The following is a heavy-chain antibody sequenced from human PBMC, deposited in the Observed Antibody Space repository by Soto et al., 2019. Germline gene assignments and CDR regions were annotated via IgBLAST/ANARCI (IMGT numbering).Heavy chain of an antibody. CDR1: GGSFSGYY. Sequence: SETLSLTCAVYGGSFSGYYWSWIRQPPGKGLEWIGEINHSGSTNYNPSLKSRVTISVDTSKNQFSLKLSSVTAADTAVYYCASFEPEDYDAFDIWGQGTMVTVSS. CDR2: INHSGST. V-gene: IGHV4-34*01. J-gene: IGHJ3*02. CDR3: ASFEPEDYDAFDI. D-gene: IGHD3-9*01.